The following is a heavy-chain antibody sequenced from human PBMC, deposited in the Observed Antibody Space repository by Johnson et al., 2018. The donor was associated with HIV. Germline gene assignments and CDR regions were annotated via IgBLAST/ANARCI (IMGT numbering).Heavy chain of an antibody. D-gene: IGHD3-3*01. CDR3: ARVGPGFGVLMDGALGI. CDR1: GFTFSSYA. V-gene: IGHV3-30*04. CDR2: ISYDGSIK. Sequence: QVQLVESGGGVVQPGRSLRLSCVTSGFTFSSYAMHWVRQAPGKGLEWVALISYDGSIKYYADSVKGRFTISRDNSKNTLFLKMNSLRAEDTAVYYCARVGPGFGVLMDGALGIWGQGTMVTVSS. J-gene: IGHJ3*02.